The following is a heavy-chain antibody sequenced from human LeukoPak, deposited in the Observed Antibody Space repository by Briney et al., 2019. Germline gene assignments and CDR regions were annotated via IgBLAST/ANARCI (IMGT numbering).Heavy chain of an antibody. D-gene: IGHD2-8*01. V-gene: IGHV4-31*03. J-gene: IGHJ6*02. CDR2: IYYSGST. CDR1: GGSISSGGYY. Sequence: SQTLSLTCTVSGGSISSGGYYWSWIRQHPGKGLEWIGYIYYSGSTYYNPSLKSRVTISVDTSKNQFSLKLSSVTAADTAVYYCARDPPRPMALMGGIRYGMDVWGQGTTVTVSS. CDR3: ARDPPRPMALMGGIRYGMDV.